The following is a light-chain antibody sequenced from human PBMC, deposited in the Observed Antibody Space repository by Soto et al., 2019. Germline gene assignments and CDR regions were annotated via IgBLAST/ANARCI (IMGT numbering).Light chain of an antibody. J-gene: IGKJ1*01. CDR3: QQYGGSTRT. V-gene: IGKV3-20*01. Sequence: EVVLTQSPGTLSLSPGERATLSCRASQSVSSSYFAWYQQKPGQAPRLLIYGASSRATGIPDRFSGSGSGTDFTLTISRLEPEDFAVYYCQQYGGSTRTFGQGTKVDI. CDR1: QSVSSSY. CDR2: GAS.